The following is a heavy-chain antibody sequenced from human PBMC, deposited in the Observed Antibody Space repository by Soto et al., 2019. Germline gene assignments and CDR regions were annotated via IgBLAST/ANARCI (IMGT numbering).Heavy chain of an antibody. J-gene: IGHJ6*03. CDR2: ISWNSGSI. CDR3: ARGVHSPNHYYYYMDV. D-gene: IGHD3-10*01. CDR1: GFTFDDYA. V-gene: IGHV3-9*01. Sequence: GGSLRLSCAASGFTFDDYAMHWVRQAPGKGLEWVSGISWNSGSIGYADSVKGRFTISRDNAKNSLYLQMNSLRAEDTALYYCARGVHSPNHYYYYMDVWGKGTTVTVSS.